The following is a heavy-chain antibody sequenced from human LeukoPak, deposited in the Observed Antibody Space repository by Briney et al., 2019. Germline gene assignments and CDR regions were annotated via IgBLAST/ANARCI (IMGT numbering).Heavy chain of an antibody. CDR2: ISSSSSTI. J-gene: IGHJ6*03. CDR3: ARVGIVATIRPKNYYYMDV. Sequence: GGSLRLSCAASGFTFSSYSMNWVRQAPGKGLEWVSYISSSSSTIYYADSVKGRFTISRDNAKNSLYLQMNSLRAEDTAVYYCARVGIVATIRPKNYYYMDVWGKGTTVTVSS. CDR1: GFTFSSYS. V-gene: IGHV3-48*04. D-gene: IGHD5-12*01.